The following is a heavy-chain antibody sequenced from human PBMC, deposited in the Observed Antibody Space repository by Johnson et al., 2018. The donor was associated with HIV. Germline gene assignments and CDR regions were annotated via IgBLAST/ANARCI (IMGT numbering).Heavy chain of an antibody. CDR1: GFIFNNYG. Sequence: QVQLVESGGGVVQPGGSLRLSCVASGFIFNNYGIHWVRQAPGKGLEWVAFIRYDGTNTSYDDSVRGRFTISRDNSKNTLYLQMNSLRAEDTAVYYCARAEPWDRRHYAFDIWGQGTVVTVSS. J-gene: IGHJ3*02. D-gene: IGHD1-1*01. CDR3: ARAEPWDRRHYAFDI. V-gene: IGHV3-30*02. CDR2: IRYDGTNT.